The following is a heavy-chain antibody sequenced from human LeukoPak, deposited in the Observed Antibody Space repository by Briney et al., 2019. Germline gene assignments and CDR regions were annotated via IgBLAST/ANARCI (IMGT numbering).Heavy chain of an antibody. Sequence: SETLSLTCTVSGGSISSYYWSWIRQPPGKGLEWIGYIYYSGSTNYNPSLKSRVTISVDTSKNQFSLKLSSVTAADTAVYYCARVEWSGWYNYWGQGTLVTVSS. V-gene: IGHV4-59*01. CDR3: ARVEWSGWYNY. CDR2: IYYSGST. D-gene: IGHD6-19*01. J-gene: IGHJ4*02. CDR1: GGSISSYY.